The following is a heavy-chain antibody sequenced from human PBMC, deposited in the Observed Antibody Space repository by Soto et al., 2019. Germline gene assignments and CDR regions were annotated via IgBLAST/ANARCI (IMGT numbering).Heavy chain of an antibody. CDR1: GFTFSSYG. V-gene: IGHV3-33*01. CDR3: ARDLNEVYGMDV. J-gene: IGHJ6*02. D-gene: IGHD2-8*01. CDR2: IWYDGSNK. Sequence: GGSLRLSCAASGFTFSSYGMHWVRQAPGKGLEWVAVIWYDGSNKYYADSVKGRFTISRDNSKNTLYLQMNSLRAEDTAVYYCARDLNEVYGMDVWGQGTTVTVSS.